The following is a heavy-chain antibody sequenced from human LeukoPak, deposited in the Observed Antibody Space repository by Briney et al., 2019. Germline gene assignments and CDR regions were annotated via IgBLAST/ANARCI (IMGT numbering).Heavy chain of an antibody. J-gene: IGHJ4*02. Sequence: GASVKVSCKASGGTFSSYAISWVRQAPGQGLEWMGRIIPILGIANYAQKFQGRVTITADKSTSTAYMELSSLRSEDTAVYHCASKISVSEYYFDYWGQGTLVTVSS. V-gene: IGHV1-69*04. CDR1: GGTFSSYA. CDR2: IIPILGIA. CDR3: ASKISVSEYYFDY.